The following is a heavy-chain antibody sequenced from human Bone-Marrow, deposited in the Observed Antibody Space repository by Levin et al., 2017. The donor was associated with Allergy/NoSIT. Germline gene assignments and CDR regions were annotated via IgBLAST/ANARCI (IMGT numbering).Heavy chain of an antibody. D-gene: IGHD3-3*01. V-gene: IGHV3-66*01. CDR3: ASRSVRFLGTPPSGFAWGYDG. Sequence: PSQTLSLPCAASGFTVRGTDMSWPRQAPGKGLEWVSVIHSGDITYYADSVKGRFTISRDNAKNTLSLQMNSLRAEDTAVYYCASRSVRFLGTPPSGFAWGYDGWGQGTTVTVSS. J-gene: IGHJ6*02. CDR1: GFTVRGTD. CDR2: IHSGDIT.